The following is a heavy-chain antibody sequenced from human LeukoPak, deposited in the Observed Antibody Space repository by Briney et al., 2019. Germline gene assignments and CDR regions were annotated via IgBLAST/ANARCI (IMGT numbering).Heavy chain of an antibody. D-gene: IGHD3-10*01. CDR3: ARVTPITMVRGVYGMDV. CDR2: IYYSGST. V-gene: IGHV4-39*07. CDR1: GGSISSSSYY. Sequence: SETLSLTCTVSGGSISSSSYYWGWIRQPPGKGLEWIGSIYYSGSTNYNPSLKSRVTISVDTSKNQFSLKLSSVTAADTAVYYCARVTPITMVRGVYGMDVWGQGTTVTVSS. J-gene: IGHJ6*02.